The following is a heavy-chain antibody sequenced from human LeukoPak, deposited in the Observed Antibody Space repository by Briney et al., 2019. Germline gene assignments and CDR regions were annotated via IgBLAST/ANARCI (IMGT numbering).Heavy chain of an antibody. CDR1: GFTFSSYS. D-gene: IGHD3-10*01. V-gene: IGHV3-21*01. CDR3: ASGGWFGELSTDY. CDR2: ISSSSSYI. Sequence: PGVSLRLSCAASGFTFSSYSMNWVRQDPGKGLEWVSSISSSSSYIYYADSVKGRFTISRDNAKNSLYLQMNSLRAEDTAVYYCASGGWFGELSTDYWGQGTLVIVSS. J-gene: IGHJ4*02.